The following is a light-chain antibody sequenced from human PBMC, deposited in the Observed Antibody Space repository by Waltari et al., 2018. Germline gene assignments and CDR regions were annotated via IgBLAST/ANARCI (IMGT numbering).Light chain of an antibody. CDR1: QDIRND. J-gene: IGKJ2*01. CDR2: GAS. Sequence: DIEMTQSPSSLSASVGDRVTITCRASQDIRNDLGWYQQKAGRAPKLLIYGASSLHSAVPSRFSGSGSGTEFTLTISSLQPEDFASYYCLQYNSYPYSFGQGTKLEI. CDR3: LQYNSYPYS. V-gene: IGKV1-17*01.